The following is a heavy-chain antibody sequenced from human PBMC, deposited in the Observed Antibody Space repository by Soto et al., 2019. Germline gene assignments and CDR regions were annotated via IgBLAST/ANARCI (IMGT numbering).Heavy chain of an antibody. V-gene: IGHV4-61*08. J-gene: IGHJ6*02. CDR1: GASASSGGSY. CDR2: IYYSGST. D-gene: IGHD5-18*01. Sequence: PSETLSLTCPVSGASASSGGSYWSWIRPPQGKGLEWLGYIYYSGSTNYSPSLKSRVTISVDTSKNQFSLKLNSVTAADTAVYYCARDRLTTMGSYSGMDVWGQGTTVT. CDR3: ARDRLTTMGSYSGMDV.